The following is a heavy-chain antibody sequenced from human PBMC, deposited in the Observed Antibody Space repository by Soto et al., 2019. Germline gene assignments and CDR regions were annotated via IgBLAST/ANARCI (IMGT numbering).Heavy chain of an antibody. Sequence: PGGSLRLSCAASGFTFSSYGMHWVRQAPGKGLEWVAVIWYDGSNKYYADSVKGRFTISRDNSKNTLYLQMNSLRAEDTAVYYCARDPVSFDYDSSGYYYYWGQGTLVTVSS. CDR2: IWYDGSNK. D-gene: IGHD3-22*01. CDR1: GFTFSSYG. CDR3: ARDPVSFDYDSSGYYYY. J-gene: IGHJ4*02. V-gene: IGHV3-33*01.